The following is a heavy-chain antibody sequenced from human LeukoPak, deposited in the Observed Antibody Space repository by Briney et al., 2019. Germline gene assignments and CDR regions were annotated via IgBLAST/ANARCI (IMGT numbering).Heavy chain of an antibody. V-gene: IGHV1-46*01. Sequence: GASVKVSCKASGYTFTSYYMHWVRQAPGQGLERMGIINPSGGSTSYAQKFQGRVTMTRDTSTSTVYKELSSLRSEDTAVYYCARDRRGYYDSSGYTDYWGQGTLVTVSS. CDR1: GYTFTSYY. J-gene: IGHJ4*02. D-gene: IGHD3-22*01. CDR3: ARDRRGYYDSSGYTDY. CDR2: INPSGGST.